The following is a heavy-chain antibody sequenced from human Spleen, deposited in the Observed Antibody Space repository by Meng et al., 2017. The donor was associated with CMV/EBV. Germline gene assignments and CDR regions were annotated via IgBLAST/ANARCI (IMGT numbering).Heavy chain of an antibody. J-gene: IGHJ5*02. CDR3: ASAFRSRGVTASFDP. Sequence: GESLKISCTISGFNFGSAWMSWVRQAPGKGLEWVGHVTNKGDGETTAYAAPVKGRFAISRDDSQNTMYLQMNSLRAEDTAFYYCASAFRSRGVTASFDPWGQGTLVTVSS. CDR2: VTNKGDGETT. D-gene: IGHD4-23*01. V-gene: IGHV3-15*05. CDR1: GFNFGSAW.